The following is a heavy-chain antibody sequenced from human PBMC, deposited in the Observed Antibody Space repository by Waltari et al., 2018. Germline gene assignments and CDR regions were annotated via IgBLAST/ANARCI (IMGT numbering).Heavy chain of an antibody. CDR3: ASLSDAFDI. V-gene: IGHV4-59*01. CDR1: GGSISSYY. CDR2: FYYSGST. Sequence: QVQLQESGPGLVKPSETLSLPCTVSGGSISSYYWSWIRQPPGKGLEWIGYFYYSGSTNHNPALKSRVTISVDTSKNQFSLKLSSVTAADTAVYYCASLSDAFDIWGQGTMVTVSS. J-gene: IGHJ3*02.